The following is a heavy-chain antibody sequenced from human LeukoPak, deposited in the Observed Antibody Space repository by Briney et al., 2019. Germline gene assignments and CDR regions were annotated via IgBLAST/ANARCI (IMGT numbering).Heavy chain of an antibody. J-gene: IGHJ5*02. CDR1: GYTSTGHY. CDR3: AREEGAVGDWFDP. CDR2: INPNSGGT. V-gene: IGHV1-2*06. Sequence: ASVKVSCKASGYTSTGHYLHWVRQAPGQGLEWMGRINPNSGGTNYAQKFQGRVTMTRDTSISTAYMELSRLRSDDTAVYYCAREEGAVGDWFDPWGQGTLVTVSS. D-gene: IGHD1-26*01.